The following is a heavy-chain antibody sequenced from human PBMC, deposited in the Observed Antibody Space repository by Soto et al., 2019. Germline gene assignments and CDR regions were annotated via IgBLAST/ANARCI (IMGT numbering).Heavy chain of an antibody. J-gene: IGHJ4*02. CDR1: GYSFFSYY. CDR2: FLASGGNT. D-gene: IGHD3-3*01. CDR3: ARGGATLFGVIDS. V-gene: IGHV1-46*01. Sequence: ASVKVSCKASGYSFFSYYIHWVRQAPGQGLEWMGRFLASGGNTDYAQRFRGRISMTRDTSTTNTVTLELTSLTSDDTAVYYCARGGATLFGVIDSWGQGTRVTVSS.